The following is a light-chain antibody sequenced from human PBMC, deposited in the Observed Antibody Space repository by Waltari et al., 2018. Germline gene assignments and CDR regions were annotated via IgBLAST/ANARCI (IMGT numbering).Light chain of an antibody. V-gene: IGKV1-16*01. CDR1: QGISSY. Sequence: DIQMTQSPSSLSASVGDTVTITCRASQGISSYLAWYQQKPGKAPKPLIYYASNLESGVPSSFSVSGSGTEFTLTSSSLQPEDFATYYCQQYNSALFTFGPGTKLDIK. CDR3: QQYNSALFT. CDR2: YAS. J-gene: IGKJ3*01.